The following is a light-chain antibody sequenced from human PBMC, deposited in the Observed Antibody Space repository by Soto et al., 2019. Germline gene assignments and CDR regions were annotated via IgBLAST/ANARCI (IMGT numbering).Light chain of an antibody. CDR3: GTWDISLDGGV. CDR2: EDN. Sequence: QSVLTQPPSVSAAPGQKVTISCSGSSSNIGKNYVSWYQQLPGTAPKLLIYEDNKRPSGIPDRFSGSKSGTSATLGITGLQTGDEADYYCGTWDISLDGGVFGGGTKLTVL. CDR1: SSNIGKNY. J-gene: IGLJ3*02. V-gene: IGLV1-51*02.